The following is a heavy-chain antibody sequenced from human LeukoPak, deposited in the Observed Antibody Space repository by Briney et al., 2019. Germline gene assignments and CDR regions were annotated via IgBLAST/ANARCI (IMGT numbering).Heavy chain of an antibody. CDR2: ISSSSSTI. V-gene: IGHV3-48*04. Sequence: GSLRLSCAASGFTFSSYAMSWVRQAPGKGLEWVSYISSSSSTIYYADSVKGRFTISRDNAKNSLYLQMNSLRAEDTAVYYCARVLSYYGSEHYYGMDVWGQGTTVTVSS. CDR3: ARVLSYYGSEHYYGMDV. D-gene: IGHD3-10*01. CDR1: GFTFSSYA. J-gene: IGHJ6*02.